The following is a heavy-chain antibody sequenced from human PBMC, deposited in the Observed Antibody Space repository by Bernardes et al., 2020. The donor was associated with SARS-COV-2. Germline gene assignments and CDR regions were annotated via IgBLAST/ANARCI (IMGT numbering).Heavy chain of an antibody. CDR2: IFHSGRT. J-gene: IGHJ4*02. V-gene: IGHV4-38-2*01. CDR3: ARGYCTGALCRYFDY. CDR1: GYSISSGYD. Sequence: SETLSLTCAVSGYSISSGYDWGWIRQPPGKGLEWIGNIFHSGRTYYNSSLRSRVTISVDTSKNQFSLRQTSVTAADTAVYYCARGYCTGALCRYFDYWGQGTLVTVSS. D-gene: IGHD2-8*02.